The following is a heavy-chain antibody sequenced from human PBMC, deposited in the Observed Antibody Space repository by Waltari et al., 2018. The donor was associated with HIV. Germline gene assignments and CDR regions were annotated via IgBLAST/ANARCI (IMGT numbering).Heavy chain of an antibody. J-gene: IGHJ4*02. V-gene: IGHV1-8*01. Sequence: QVQLVQSGTEVQEPGASLKVSCKASGYPLSDTDLNWVRQAPGQGLEWMGWMNPKTGNTGVAQTLQGRVILTRDASMNTAYMELNNLTSGDTAVYYCARQGAGDYGDYLFDYWGQGTLLTVSS. CDR1: GYPLSDTD. CDR2: MNPKTGNT. CDR3: ARQGAGDYGDYLFDY. D-gene: IGHD4-17*01.